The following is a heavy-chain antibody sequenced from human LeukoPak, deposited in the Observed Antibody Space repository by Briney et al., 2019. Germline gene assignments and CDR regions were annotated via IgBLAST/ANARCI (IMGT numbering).Heavy chain of an antibody. CDR1: GGSISSYY. Sequence: SETLSLTCTVSGGSISSYYWSWIQQPPGKGLEWIGYIYYSGSTNYNPSLKSRVTISVDTSKNQFSLKLSSVTAADTAVYYCAREGGGSAAFDYWGQGTLVTVSS. J-gene: IGHJ4*02. CDR2: IYYSGST. V-gene: IGHV4-59*01. D-gene: IGHD5-12*01. CDR3: AREGGGSAAFDY.